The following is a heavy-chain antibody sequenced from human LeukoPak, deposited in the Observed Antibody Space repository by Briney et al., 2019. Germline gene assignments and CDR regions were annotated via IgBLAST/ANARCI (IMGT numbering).Heavy chain of an antibody. J-gene: IGHJ4*02. CDR1: GGXISSSGYY. CDR3: ARLGCSGGDCYLDF. Sequence: PSETLSLTCTVSGGXISSSGYYWGWIRQPPGTGLEFFGIIYYSGTTYYNPSLKSRITISVDTSKSQFSLRLSSVTAADTAVYYCARLGCSGGDCYLDFWGQGTLVTVSS. D-gene: IGHD2-21*02. V-gene: IGHV4-39*01. CDR2: IYYSGTT.